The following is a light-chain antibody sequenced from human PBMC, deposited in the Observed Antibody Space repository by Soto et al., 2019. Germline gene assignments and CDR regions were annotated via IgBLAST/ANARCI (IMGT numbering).Light chain of an antibody. Sequence: QSVLTQPASVSGPPGQSITISCTGTSSDVGGYNYVSWYQQYPGKAPKLMIYEVSNRPSGVSNRFSGSKSGNTASLTISGLQAEDEADYYCCSYAGGDSFVFGAGTKLTVL. J-gene: IGLJ1*01. CDR2: EVS. CDR3: CSYAGGDSFV. V-gene: IGLV2-14*01. CDR1: SSDVGGYNY.